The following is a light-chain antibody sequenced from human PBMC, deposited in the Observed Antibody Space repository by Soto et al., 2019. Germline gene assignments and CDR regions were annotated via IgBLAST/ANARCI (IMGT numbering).Light chain of an antibody. CDR1: RSITTS. CDR3: QQYTGPPTT. CDR2: AAS. Sequence: DIQMTQSPSSLSTSIGDRVTITCRASRSITTSLNWFQQKPGKAPKLLIYAASSLQSGVPSRFSGSGSGTDFTLTITRLEPEDSAVYFCQQYTGPPTTFGQGTRLEIK. V-gene: IGKV1-39*01. J-gene: IGKJ5*01.